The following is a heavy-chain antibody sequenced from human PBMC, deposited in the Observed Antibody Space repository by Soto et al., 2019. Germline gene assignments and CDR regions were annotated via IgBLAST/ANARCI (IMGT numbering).Heavy chain of an antibody. CDR3: ARGYCSSTSCQYYFDF. CDR1: GYTFTGYA. Sequence: ASVKVSCKASGYTFTGYAIHWVRQAPGQRHEWMGWINGGNGDTKYSQKFQGRVTITRDTSASTAYMELTSLGSEDTAVYHCARGYCSSTSCQYYFDFWGQGTLVTSPQ. CDR2: INGGNGDT. J-gene: IGHJ4*02. D-gene: IGHD2-2*01. V-gene: IGHV1-3*01.